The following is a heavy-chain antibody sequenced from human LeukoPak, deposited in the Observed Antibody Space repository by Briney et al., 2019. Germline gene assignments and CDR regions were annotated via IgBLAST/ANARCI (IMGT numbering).Heavy chain of an antibody. J-gene: IGHJ4*02. Sequence: GGSLRLSCAASRFSFDDYAMHWVRQAPGKGLEWVSLISGDGGSTDYADSVKGRFTISRDNSKNSLYLQMNSLRTEDTAVYYCAKGRERYFDWLCGYYFDFWGQGTLVTVSS. V-gene: IGHV3-43*02. CDR2: ISGDGGST. D-gene: IGHD3-9*01. CDR3: AKGRERYFDWLCGYYFDF. CDR1: RFSFDDYA.